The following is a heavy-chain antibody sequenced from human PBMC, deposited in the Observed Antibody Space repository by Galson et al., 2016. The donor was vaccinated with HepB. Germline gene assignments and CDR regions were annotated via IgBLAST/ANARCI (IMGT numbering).Heavy chain of an antibody. Sequence: TLSLTCTVSGGSISSGGYYWSWIRQHPGKGLEWIGYIYYSGSTYYNPSLKSRVTISVDTSKNQFSLKLSSVTAADTAVYYWAGRDYYDSSGYYYWGQGTLVTVSS. CDR2: IYYSGST. V-gene: IGHV4-31*03. J-gene: IGHJ4*02. CDR3: AGRDYYDSSGYYY. CDR1: GGSISSGGYY. D-gene: IGHD3-22*01.